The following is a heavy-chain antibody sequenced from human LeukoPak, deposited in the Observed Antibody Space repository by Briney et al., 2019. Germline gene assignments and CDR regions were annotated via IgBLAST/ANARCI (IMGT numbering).Heavy chain of an antibody. CDR1: GFTVRSKY. J-gene: IGHJ4*02. Sequence: GGSLRLSCAASGFTVRSKYMSWVRQAPGKGPEWVSVILTGDNTYYSDSVRGRFTISRDHSRNTLYLQMNNLRAEDAAVYYCATELRYVGGYFDYWGQGTLVTVSS. CDR2: ILTGDNT. V-gene: IGHV3-53*01. D-gene: IGHD3-9*01. CDR3: ATELRYVGGYFDY.